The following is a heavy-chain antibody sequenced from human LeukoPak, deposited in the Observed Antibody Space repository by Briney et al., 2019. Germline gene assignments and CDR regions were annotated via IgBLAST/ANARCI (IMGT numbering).Heavy chain of an antibody. V-gene: IGHV3-21*01. D-gene: IGHD2-21*02. Sequence: PGGSLRLSCAASGFTFSIYSMNWVRQAPGKGLEWLSSITSSSNYIYYADSVKGRFTISRDNSKNTLYLQMNSLRAEDTAVYYCAKDGHIVVVTAILYFDYWGQGTLVTVSS. CDR3: AKDGHIVVVTAILYFDY. CDR1: GFTFSIYS. CDR2: ITSSSNYI. J-gene: IGHJ4*02.